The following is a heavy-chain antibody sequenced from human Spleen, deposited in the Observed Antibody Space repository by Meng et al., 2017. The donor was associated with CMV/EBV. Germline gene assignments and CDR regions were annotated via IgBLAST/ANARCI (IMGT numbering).Heavy chain of an antibody. CDR2: IRYDESNK. Sequence: GGSLRLSCAASGFLFSNYEMHWVRQAPGKGLAWVASIRYDESNKYYADSVRGRFTISRENSKNALYLQMNNLRTEDTARYYCATRDRELTALSGRYHYYAMDVWGQGTSVTVSS. D-gene: IGHD2-15*01. CDR1: GFLFSNYE. V-gene: IGHV3-30*02. J-gene: IGHJ6*02. CDR3: ATRDRELTALSGRYHYYAMDV.